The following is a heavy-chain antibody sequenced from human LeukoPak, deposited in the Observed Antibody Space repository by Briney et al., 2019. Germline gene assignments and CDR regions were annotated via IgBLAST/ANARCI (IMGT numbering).Heavy chain of an antibody. CDR2: INSDGSST. J-gene: IGHJ6*03. CDR3: AKNGDRGAYCTGGTCYPYFYYYMDV. Sequence: GGSLRLSCAASGFTFSSYWMHWVRQAPGKGLVWVSRINSDGSSTTYADSVKGRFTISRDNSKNTLYLQMNSLRAEDTAIYYCAKNGDRGAYCTGGTCYPYFYYYMDVWGKGTTVTI. D-gene: IGHD2-15*01. CDR1: GFTFSSYW. V-gene: IGHV3-74*01.